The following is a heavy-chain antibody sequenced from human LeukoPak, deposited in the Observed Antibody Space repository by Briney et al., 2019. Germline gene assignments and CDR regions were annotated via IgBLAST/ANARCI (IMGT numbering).Heavy chain of an antibody. Sequence: PGGSLRLSCGASGFTFGTYWMHWVRQAPGKGLVWVSGINSDGGTTTYADSVKGRFTISRDNAKNTLYLQMNSLRAEDTAVYYCARGGYYGSGRYYFDSWGQGTLVTVSS. V-gene: IGHV3-74*01. CDR1: GFTFGTYW. CDR3: ARGGYYGSGRYYFDS. D-gene: IGHD3-3*01. CDR2: INSDGGTT. J-gene: IGHJ4*02.